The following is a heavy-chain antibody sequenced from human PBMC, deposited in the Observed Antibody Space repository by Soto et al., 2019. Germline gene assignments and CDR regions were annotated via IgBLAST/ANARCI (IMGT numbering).Heavy chain of an antibody. CDR1: GDSISPYY. V-gene: IGHV4-59*12. CDR2: IFYSGST. Sequence: SETLSLTCTVSGDSISPYYWSWIRQPPGKGLEWIGYIFYSGSTYYNPSLKSRVTISVDTSKNQFSLKLSSVTAADTAVYYCARVFGFGGMDVWGQGTTVTVSS. D-gene: IGHD3-10*01. CDR3: ARVFGFGGMDV. J-gene: IGHJ6*02.